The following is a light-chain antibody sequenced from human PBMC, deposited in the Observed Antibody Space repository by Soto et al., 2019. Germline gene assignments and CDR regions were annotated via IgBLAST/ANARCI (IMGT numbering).Light chain of an antibody. CDR3: QQYNSYSPT. J-gene: IGKJ1*01. V-gene: IGKV1-5*03. CDR1: QSISVW. CDR2: KAS. Sequence: DVHMTHSPSTLSASVLDRVTITFLASQSISVWLAWYQQKAGKAPNLLIYKASRLESGVPSRFSGSGSETEFTLTISGLQPGDSATYYCQQYNSYSPTFGQGTKVDI.